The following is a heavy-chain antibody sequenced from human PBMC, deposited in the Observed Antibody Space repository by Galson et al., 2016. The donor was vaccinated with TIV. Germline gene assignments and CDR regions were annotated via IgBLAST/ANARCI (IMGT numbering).Heavy chain of an antibody. V-gene: IGHV3-20*04. D-gene: IGHD5-24*01. CDR3: ARDEMTTISGHPDN. CDR1: GFTFDDYD. J-gene: IGHJ4*02. CDR2: INRNGGHT. Sequence: SLRLSCAASGFTFDDYDMSWVRQAPGKGLEWVSGINRNGGHTAYADSVKGRFTISRDNTKNSLYLQMNCLRAEDTAFYFCARDEMTTISGHPDNWGQGTLVTVSS.